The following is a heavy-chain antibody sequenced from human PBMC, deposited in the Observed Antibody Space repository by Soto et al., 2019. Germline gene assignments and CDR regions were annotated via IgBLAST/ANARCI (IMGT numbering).Heavy chain of an antibody. V-gene: IGHV3-30*18. CDR3: AKGPAIVLVPAAMNYYYGMDV. CDR1: GLTFSSYG. Sequence: QVQLVESGGGVVQPGRSLRLSCAASGLTFSSYGMHWVRQAPCKGLEWVAVISYDGSNKYYADSVKGRFTISRDNSKNTLYLQMNSLRAEDTAVYYCAKGPAIVLVPAAMNYYYGMDVWGQGTTGTVSS. CDR2: ISYDGSNK. D-gene: IGHD2-2*01. J-gene: IGHJ6*02.